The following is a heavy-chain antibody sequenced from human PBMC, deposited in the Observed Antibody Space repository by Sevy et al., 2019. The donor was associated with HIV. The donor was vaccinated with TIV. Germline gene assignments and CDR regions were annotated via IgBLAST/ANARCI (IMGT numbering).Heavy chain of an antibody. J-gene: IGHJ5*02. CDR2: FDPEDAET. CDR1: EYTLTDLS. V-gene: IGHV1-24*01. CDR3: VAMGLRYYSGSSYYREDWFDP. D-gene: IGHD2-15*01. Sequence: ASVKVSCKVSEYTLTDLSIHWVRQAPGKGLEWMGVFDPEDAETIYAQRFQGRVTVTGDTSTDTAYMELSSLTSEDTAVYYCVAMGLRYYSGSSYYREDWFDPWGQGTLVTVSS.